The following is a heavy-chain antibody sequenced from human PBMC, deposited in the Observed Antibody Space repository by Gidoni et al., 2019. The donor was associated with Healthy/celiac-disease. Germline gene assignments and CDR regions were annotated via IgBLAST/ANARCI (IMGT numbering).Heavy chain of an antibody. V-gene: IGHV4-31*03. CDR2: IYYSGST. Sequence: QVQLQESGPGLVKPSQTLSLTCTVSGGSISSGGYSWSWIRQHPGKGLEWIGYIYYSGSTYYNPSLKSRVTISVDTSKNQFSLKLSSVTAADTAVYYCARVATQMVQGPSRGYFDYWGQGTLVTVSS. J-gene: IGHJ4*02. D-gene: IGHD3-10*01. CDR3: ARVATQMVQGPSRGYFDY. CDR1: GGSISSGGYS.